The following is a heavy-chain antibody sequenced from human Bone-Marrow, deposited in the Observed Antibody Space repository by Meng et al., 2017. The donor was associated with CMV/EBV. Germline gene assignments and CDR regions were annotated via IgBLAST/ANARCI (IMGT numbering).Heavy chain of an antibody. Sequence: GESLKISCAASGFTVSSNYMSWVRQAPGKGLEWVSVIYSGGSTYYADSVKGRFTISRDNSKNTLYLQMNSLRAEDTAVYYCARKSVVVGLRYWGQGTLVTASS. J-gene: IGHJ4*02. V-gene: IGHV3-66*02. CDR3: ARKSVVVGLRY. D-gene: IGHD3-22*01. CDR1: GFTVSSNY. CDR2: IYSGGST.